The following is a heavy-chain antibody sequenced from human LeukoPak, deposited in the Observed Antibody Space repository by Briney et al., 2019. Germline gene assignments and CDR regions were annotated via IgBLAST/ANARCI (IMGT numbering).Heavy chain of an antibody. CDR1: GGSFSGYY. D-gene: IGHD1-26*01. V-gene: IGHV4-59*08. CDR2: IDYTGST. J-gene: IGHJ2*01. CDR3: ARPAYSGDPGWYFDL. Sequence: SETLSLTCAVYGGSFSGYYWSWIRQPPGKGLEWIAYIDYTGSTSYNPSLKSRVTISVDTSKNQFSLKLTSVTAADTAVYYCARPAYSGDPGWYFDLWGRGTLVTVSS.